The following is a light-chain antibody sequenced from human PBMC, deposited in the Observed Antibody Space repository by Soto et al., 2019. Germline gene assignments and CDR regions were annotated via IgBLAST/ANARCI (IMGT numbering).Light chain of an antibody. V-gene: IGLV1-51*01. CDR1: SSNIGNNY. Sequence: QSVLTQPPSVSAAPGQKVTISCSGSSSNIGNNYVSWYQQLPGTAPKLLIYDNDKRPSGIPDRFSGSKSGTSATLGVTGLQTGDEADYYFATWDSSLSAGVFGGGTQLTVL. CDR3: ATWDSSLSAGV. J-gene: IGLJ2*01. CDR2: DND.